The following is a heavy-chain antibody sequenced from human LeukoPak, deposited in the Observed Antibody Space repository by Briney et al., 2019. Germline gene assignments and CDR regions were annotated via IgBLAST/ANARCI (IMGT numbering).Heavy chain of an antibody. CDR1: GYTFTGYY. CDR2: INPNSGGT. CDR3: AREYSYGAGQDY. J-gene: IGHJ4*02. V-gene: IGHV1-2*06. Sequence: ASVKVSCKASGYTFTGYYMHWVGQARGQGGEGMGRINPNSGGTNYAQKFQGRVTITRDTSIRTDYMELSRLISDDTAVYYCAREYSYGAGQDYWGQGTLVTVSS. D-gene: IGHD5-18*01.